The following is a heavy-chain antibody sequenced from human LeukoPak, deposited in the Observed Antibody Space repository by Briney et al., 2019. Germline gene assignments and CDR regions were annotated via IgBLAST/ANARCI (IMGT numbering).Heavy chain of an antibody. J-gene: IGHJ2*01. CDR3: ARGHHSDTSGYYPWYFDL. D-gene: IGHD3-22*01. CDR2: IYSSGST. CDR1: GGSISTDY. V-gene: IGHV4-59*01. Sequence: PSETLSLTCTVSGGSISTDYWSWVRQPPGKGLEWIGYIYSSGSTTYNPSLKSRVTISVDTSKNEFSLRLNSVTAADTAVYYCARGHHSDTSGYYPWYFDLWGRGTLVTVSS.